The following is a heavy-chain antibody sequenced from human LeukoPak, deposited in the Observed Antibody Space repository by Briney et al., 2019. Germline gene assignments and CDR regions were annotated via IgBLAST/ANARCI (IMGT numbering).Heavy chain of an antibody. CDR3: ARDEMVVAGTSFDY. J-gene: IGHJ4*02. V-gene: IGHV1-2*02. CDR1: RYTFTGYY. D-gene: IGHD6-19*01. CDR2: INPNSGGT. Sequence: ASVKVSCKASRYTFTGYYIHWVRQAPGQGLEWMGWINPNSGGTIYAQKFQGRVTMTRDTSISTAYMELSRLRSDDTAVYYCARDEMVVAGTSFDYWGQGTLVTVSS.